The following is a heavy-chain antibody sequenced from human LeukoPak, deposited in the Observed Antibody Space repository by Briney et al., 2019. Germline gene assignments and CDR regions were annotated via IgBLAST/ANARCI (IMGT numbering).Heavy chain of an antibody. Sequence: ASVKVSCKASGYRFTSYGVTWVRQAPGQGLVWMGWINVYNDNTNYAQKFQGRVTMTTDTSTSTAYMELSSLRSDDTAVYYCARDPPLVGESIDYWGQGTLVTVSS. CDR3: ARDPPLVGESIDY. CDR2: INVYNDNT. V-gene: IGHV1-18*01. D-gene: IGHD3-16*01. CDR1: GYRFTSYG. J-gene: IGHJ4*02.